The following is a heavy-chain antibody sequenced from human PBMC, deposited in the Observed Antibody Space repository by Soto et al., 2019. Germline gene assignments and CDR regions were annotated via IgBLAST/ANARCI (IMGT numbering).Heavy chain of an antibody. CDR1: GFSLSTSGMC. V-gene: IGHV2-70*01. D-gene: IGHD3-22*01. CDR3: ARAYDSSGYYSYYFDY. Sequence: SGPTLVNPTQTLTLTCTFSGFSLSTSGMCVSWIRQPPGKALEWLALIDWDDDKYYSTSLKTRLTISKDTSKNQVVLTMTNMDPVDTATYYCARAYDSSGYYSYYFDYWGQGTLVTVSS. CDR2: IDWDDDK. J-gene: IGHJ4*02.